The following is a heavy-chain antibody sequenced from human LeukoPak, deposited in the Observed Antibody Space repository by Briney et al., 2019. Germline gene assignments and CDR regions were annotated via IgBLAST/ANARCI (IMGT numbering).Heavy chain of an antibody. V-gene: IGHV1-69*06. D-gene: IGHD3-9*01. CDR2: ILPIFGTA. CDR3: ARVELRYFDWSLGMDV. Sequence: SVKVSCKASGGTFSSYAISWVRQAPGQALEWMGGILPIFGTANYAQKFQGRVTITADKSTSTAYMELSSLRSEDTAVYYCARVELRYFDWSLGMDVWGKGTTVTVSS. J-gene: IGHJ6*04. CDR1: GGTFSSYA.